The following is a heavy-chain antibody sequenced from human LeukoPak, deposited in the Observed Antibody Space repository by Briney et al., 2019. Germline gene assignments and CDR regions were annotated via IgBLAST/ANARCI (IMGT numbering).Heavy chain of an antibody. J-gene: IGHJ4*02. CDR3: AKDRPGIAAALLGN. CDR1: GFTVSSNY. V-gene: IGHV3-66*01. D-gene: IGHD6-13*01. CDR2: IVSGDNA. Sequence: GGSLRLSCAASGFTVSSNYMSWVRQAPGKGLEWVSIIVSGDNAYFADSVKGRFTISRDTSKNTLYLQMNSLRAEDTAIYYCAKDRPGIAAALLGNWGQGTLVTVSS.